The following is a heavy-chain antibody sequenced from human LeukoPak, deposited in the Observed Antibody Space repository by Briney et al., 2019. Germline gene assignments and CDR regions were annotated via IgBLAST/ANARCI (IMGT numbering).Heavy chain of an antibody. J-gene: IGHJ4*02. D-gene: IGHD3-22*01. Sequence: GASVKVSCKASGGTFSSYAISWVRQAPGQGLEWMGGIIPIFGTANYAQKFQGRVTITADESTSTAYMELSCLRSEDTAVYYCASSYYYDSSGYYRYWGQGTVVTVSS. CDR2: IIPIFGTA. CDR1: GGTFSSYA. V-gene: IGHV1-69*13. CDR3: ASSYYYDSSGYYRY.